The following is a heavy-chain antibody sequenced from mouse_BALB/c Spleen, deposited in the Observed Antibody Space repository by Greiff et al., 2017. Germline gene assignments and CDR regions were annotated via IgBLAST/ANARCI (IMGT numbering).Heavy chain of an antibody. CDR1: GYTFTSYN. Sequence: QVQLQQPGAELVKPGASVKMSCKASGYTFTSYNMHWVKQTPGQGLEWIGAIYPGNGDTSYNQKFKGKATLTADKSSSTAYMQLSSLTSEDSAVYYCATQETYYGAMDYWGQGTSVTVSA. CDR2: IYPGNGDT. V-gene: IGHV1-12*01. D-gene: IGHD2-10*01. CDR3: ATQETYYGAMDY. J-gene: IGHJ4*01.